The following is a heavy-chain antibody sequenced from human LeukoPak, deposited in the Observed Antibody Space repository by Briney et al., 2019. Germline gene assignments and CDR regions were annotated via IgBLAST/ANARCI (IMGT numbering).Heavy chain of an antibody. Sequence: SETLSLTCTVSGGSISSYYWSWIRQPPGKGLEWIGYIYYSGSTNYNPSLKSRVTISVDTSKNQFSLKLSSVTAADTAVYYCARKVVRGVLDYWGQGTLVTVSS. D-gene: IGHD3-10*01. J-gene: IGHJ4*02. CDR2: IYYSGST. CDR1: GGSISSYY. CDR3: ARKVVRGVLDY. V-gene: IGHV4-59*01.